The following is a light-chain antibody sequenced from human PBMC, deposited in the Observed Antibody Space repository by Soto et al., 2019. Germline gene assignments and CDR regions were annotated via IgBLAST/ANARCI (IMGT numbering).Light chain of an antibody. CDR3: CSYAGSNYV. Sequence: SVLTQPASVSGSPGQSITISCTGTSSDVGSYNLVSWYQQHPGKAPKLMIYEGSKRPSGVSNRFSGSKSGNTASLTISGLQAEDEADYYCCSYAGSNYVFGTGTKVTVL. CDR1: SSDVGSYNL. CDR2: EGS. V-gene: IGLV2-23*01. J-gene: IGLJ1*01.